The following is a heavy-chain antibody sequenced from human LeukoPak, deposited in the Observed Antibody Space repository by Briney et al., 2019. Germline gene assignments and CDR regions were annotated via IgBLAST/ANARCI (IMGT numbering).Heavy chain of an antibody. CDR1: GYSISSGYY. CDR2: IYYSGST. V-gene: IGHV4-38-2*02. Sequence: SETLSLTCTVSGYSISSGYYWGWIRQPPGKGLEWIGYIYYSGSTNYNPSLKSRVTISVDTSKNQFSLKLSSVTAADTAVYYCARRDSSSWGYYFDYWGQGTLVTVSS. CDR3: ARRDSSSWGYYFDY. D-gene: IGHD6-6*01. J-gene: IGHJ4*02.